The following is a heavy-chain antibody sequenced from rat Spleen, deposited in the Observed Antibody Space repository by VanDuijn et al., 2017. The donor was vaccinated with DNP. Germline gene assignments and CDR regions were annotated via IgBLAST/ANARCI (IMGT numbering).Heavy chain of an antibody. Sequence: EVQLVESGGDLVQPGRSLKLSCVASGFTFNNYWMTWIRQVPGKGLEWVASITSSGGSTYYPDSVKGRFTISRDNAKNTLYLQMNSLRSEDTATYYCAREEATGRAMDAWGQGTSITVSS. V-gene: IGHV5-31*01. CDR1: GFTFNNYW. J-gene: IGHJ4*01. CDR3: AREEATGRAMDA. D-gene: IGHD1-11*01. CDR2: ITSSGGST.